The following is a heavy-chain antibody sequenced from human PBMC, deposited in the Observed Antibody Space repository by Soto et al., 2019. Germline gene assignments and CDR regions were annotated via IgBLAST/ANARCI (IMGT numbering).Heavy chain of an antibody. CDR1: GYFITNGYY. J-gene: IGHJ3*02. D-gene: IGHD2-2*01. CDR2: LYYSGST. Sequence: SETLSLTCTVSGYFITNGYYWGWFRQPPGKGLEWIGTLYYSGSTYYNPSLKSRVTISVDTSKNQFSLKLSSVTAADTAVYYCARHRTSCWPDAFDIWRQGTMVTVSS. V-gene: IGHV4-38-2*02. CDR3: ARHRTSCWPDAFDI.